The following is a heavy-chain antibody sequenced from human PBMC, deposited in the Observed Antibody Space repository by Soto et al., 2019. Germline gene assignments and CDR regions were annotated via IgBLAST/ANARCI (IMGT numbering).Heavy chain of an antibody. CDR2: ISYDGSNK. V-gene: IGHV3-30-3*01. CDR3: ARVGSSWYNFYYYYGMDV. J-gene: IGHJ6*02. CDR1: GFTFSSYA. D-gene: IGHD6-13*01. Sequence: GWSLRLSCAASGFTFSSYAMHLVRQAPGKGLEWVAFISYDGSNKYYADSVKGRFTISRDNSKNTLYLQMKSLRAEDTAVYYCARVGSSWYNFYYYYGMDVWGQGTTVTVSS.